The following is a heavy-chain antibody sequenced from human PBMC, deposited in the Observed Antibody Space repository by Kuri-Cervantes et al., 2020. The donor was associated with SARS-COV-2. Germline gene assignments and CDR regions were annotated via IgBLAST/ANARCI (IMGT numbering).Heavy chain of an antibody. CDR2: IYHSGST. D-gene: IGHD4-17*01. CDR1: GYSISSGYY. V-gene: IGHV4-38-2*01. J-gene: IGHJ4*02. Sequence: SETLSLTCAVSGYSISSGYYWGWIRQPPGKGLEWIGSIYHSGSTYYNPSLKSRVTISVDTSKNQFSLKLSSVTAADTAVYYCARGPNYGDYLPYYFDYWGQGTLVTVSS. CDR3: ARGPNYGDYLPYYFDY.